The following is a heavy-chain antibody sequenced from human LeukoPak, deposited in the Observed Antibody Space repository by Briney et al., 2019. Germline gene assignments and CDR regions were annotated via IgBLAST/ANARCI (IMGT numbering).Heavy chain of an antibody. J-gene: IGHJ4*02. CDR2: INWNGGST. V-gene: IGHV3-20*04. CDR3: ARVNSSGWPWTFDY. CDR1: GFTFDDYG. Sequence: PGGSLRLSCAASGFTFDDYGMSWVRQAPGKGLEWVSGINWNGGSTGYADSVKGRFTISRDNAKNSLYLQMNSLRAEDTAVYYCARVNSSGWPWTFDYWGQGTLVTVSS. D-gene: IGHD6-19*01.